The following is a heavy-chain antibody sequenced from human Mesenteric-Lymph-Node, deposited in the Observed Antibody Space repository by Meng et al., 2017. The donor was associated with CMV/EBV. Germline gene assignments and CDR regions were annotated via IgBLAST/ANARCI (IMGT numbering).Heavy chain of an antibody. V-gene: IGHV4-39*07. CDR3: ARVPQGYCSSASCYHYFDY. D-gene: IGHD2-2*01. CDR1: GGSISSSSYY. Sequence: SETLSLTCTVSGGSISSSSYYWGWIRQPPGKGLEWIGSIYYSGSTYYNPSLKSRVTISVDTSKDQFSLKLRSVTAADTAVYYCARVPQGYCSSASCYHYFDYWGQGTLVTVSS. CDR2: IYYSGST. J-gene: IGHJ4*02.